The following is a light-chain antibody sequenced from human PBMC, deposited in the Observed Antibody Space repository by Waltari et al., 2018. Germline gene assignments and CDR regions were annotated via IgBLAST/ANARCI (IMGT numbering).Light chain of an antibody. V-gene: IGLV2-14*03. J-gene: IGLJ1*01. CDR2: DVT. CDR1: SSDVGTYDY. Sequence: QSALTQPAPVSGSPGQSITIPCTGTSSDVGTYDYVSWYQQHPGKAPKLMIYDVTKRPSGIANRFSGSKSGNTASLTISGLQAEDEADYYCSSYTTSSTVYVFGTGTKVTVL. CDR3: SSYTTSSTVYV.